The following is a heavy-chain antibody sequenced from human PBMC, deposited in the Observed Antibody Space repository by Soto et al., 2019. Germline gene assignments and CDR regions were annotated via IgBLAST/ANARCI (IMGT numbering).Heavy chain of an antibody. J-gene: IGHJ2*01. V-gene: IGHV3-23*01. CDR2: ISGSGGST. Sequence: GGSLRLSCAASGFTFSSYAMSWVRQAPGKGLEWVSAISGSGGSTYYADSVKGRFTISRDNSKNTLYLQMNSLRAEDTAVYYCAKGSVLWFGELLLPQYWYFDLWGRGTLVTVSS. D-gene: IGHD3-10*01. CDR1: GFTFSSYA. CDR3: AKGSVLWFGELLLPQYWYFDL.